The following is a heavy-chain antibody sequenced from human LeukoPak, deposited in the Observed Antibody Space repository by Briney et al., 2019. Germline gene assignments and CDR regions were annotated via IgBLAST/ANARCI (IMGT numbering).Heavy chain of an antibody. Sequence: GASVKVSCKASGYTFTTYGISWVRQAPGQGLEWMGWINTNTGNPTYAQGFTGRFVFSLDTSVSTAYLQISSLKAEDTAVYYCARLPVAGTEYFDYWGQGTLVTVSS. J-gene: IGHJ4*02. CDR1: GYTFTTYG. CDR3: ARLPVAGTEYFDY. V-gene: IGHV7-4-1*02. CDR2: INTNTGNP. D-gene: IGHD6-19*01.